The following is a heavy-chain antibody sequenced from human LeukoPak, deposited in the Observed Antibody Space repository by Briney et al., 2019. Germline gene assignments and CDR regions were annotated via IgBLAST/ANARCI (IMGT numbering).Heavy chain of an antibody. Sequence: PSETLSLNCTVSGGSISSHNWCWIRQPPGKGLEWIGYVSYTGTTNYNPSLKSRVTMSVDTSKNEFSLKLSSVTAADTAVYYCARGLFGSGHFLPESPWGQGTLVTVSS. J-gene: IGHJ5*02. CDR3: ARGLFGSGHFLPESP. D-gene: IGHD3-10*01. CDR2: VSYTGTT. V-gene: IGHV4-59*11. CDR1: GGSISSHN.